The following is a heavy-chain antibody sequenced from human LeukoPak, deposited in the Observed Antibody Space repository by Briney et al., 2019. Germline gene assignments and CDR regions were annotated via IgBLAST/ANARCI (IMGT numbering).Heavy chain of an antibody. J-gene: IGHJ6*03. CDR1: GGSFSGYY. Sequence: PSETLSLTCAVYGGSFSGYYWSWIRQPPGKGLEWIGEINHSGSTNYNPSLKSRVTISVDTSKNQFSLKLSSVTAADTAVYYCARGYRPMVRGVILNYYYYMDVWGKGTTVTVSS. CDR3: ARGYRPMVRGVILNYYYYMDV. D-gene: IGHD3-10*01. V-gene: IGHV4-34*01. CDR2: INHSGST.